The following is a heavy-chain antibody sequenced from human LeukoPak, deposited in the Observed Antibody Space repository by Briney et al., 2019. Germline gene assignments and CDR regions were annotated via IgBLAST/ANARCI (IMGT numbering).Heavy chain of an antibody. Sequence: GGSLRLSCAASGFTVSSNYMSWVRQAPGKGLEWVSVIYSGGSTYYADSVKGRFTISRDNSKNTLYLQMNSLRAEDTAVYYCARGRSGSYFDYWGQGTLVTVSS. V-gene: IGHV3-53*01. J-gene: IGHJ4*02. D-gene: IGHD1-26*01. CDR1: GFTVSSNY. CDR3: ARGRSGSYFDY. CDR2: IYSGGST.